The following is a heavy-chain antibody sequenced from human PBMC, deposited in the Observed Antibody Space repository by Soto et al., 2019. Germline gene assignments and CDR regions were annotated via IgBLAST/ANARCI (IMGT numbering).Heavy chain of an antibody. D-gene: IGHD3-9*01. J-gene: IGHJ6*02. CDR1: GFTFSSYE. CDR3: ARAPSARYFDWLGPDYYGMDV. V-gene: IGHV3-48*03. CDR2: ISSSGSTI. Sequence: GGSLRLSCAASGFTFSSYEMNWVRQAPGKGLEWVSYISSSGSTIYYADSVKGRFTISRDNAKNSLYLQMNSLRADDTAVYYCARAPSARYFDWLGPDYYGMDVWGQGTTVTVSS.